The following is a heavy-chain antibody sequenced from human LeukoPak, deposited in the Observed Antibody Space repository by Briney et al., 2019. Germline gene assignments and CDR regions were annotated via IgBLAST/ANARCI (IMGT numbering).Heavy chain of an antibody. CDR3: ARDALWFGAVRHFDY. CDR2: ISAHNGNT. CDR1: GYTFTSYG. J-gene: IGHJ4*02. Sequence: ASVKVSCKASGYTFTSYGISWVRQAPGQGLEWMGWISAHNGNTNYAQKLQGRVTMTTDTSTSTAYMELRSLRSDDTAVYYCARDALWFGAVRHFDYWGQGTLVTVSS. V-gene: IGHV1-18*01. D-gene: IGHD3-10*01.